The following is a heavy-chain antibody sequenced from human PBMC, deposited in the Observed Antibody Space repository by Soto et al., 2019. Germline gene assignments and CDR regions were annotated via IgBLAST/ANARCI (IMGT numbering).Heavy chain of an antibody. Sequence: SETLSLTCTVSRGSIRSYYWSWIRQPPGKGLEWIGYIYNSGSTNYSPSLKSRVTISVDTSKNQFSLKLTSVTAADTAVYYCARWGPRWFDPWGQGILATVS. CDR2: IYNSGST. CDR3: ARWGPRWFDP. CDR1: RGSIRSYY. V-gene: IGHV4-59*01. J-gene: IGHJ5*02. D-gene: IGHD3-16*01.